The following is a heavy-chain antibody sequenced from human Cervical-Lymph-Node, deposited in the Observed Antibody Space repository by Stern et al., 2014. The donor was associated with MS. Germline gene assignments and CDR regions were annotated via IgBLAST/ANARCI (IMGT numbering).Heavy chain of an antibody. CDR2: IIPIFGTA. CDR1: GGTFSSYA. CDR3: ARDSGSPTRQFDY. J-gene: IGHJ4*02. V-gene: IGHV1-69*01. D-gene: IGHD1-26*01. Sequence: VQLVESGAEVKKPGSSVKVSCKASGGTFSSYAISWVRQAPGQGLEWMGGIIPIFGTANYAQKFQGRVTITADESTTTAYMERSSLRSEDTAVYYCARDSGSPTRQFDYWGQGTLVTVSS.